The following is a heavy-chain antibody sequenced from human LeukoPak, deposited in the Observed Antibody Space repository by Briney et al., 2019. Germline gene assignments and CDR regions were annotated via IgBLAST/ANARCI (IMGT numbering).Heavy chain of an antibody. Sequence: PSETLSLTCTVSSVSISSGSYYWSWIRQPAGKGLEWIGRIYTSGSTNYNPSLKSRVTISVDTSKNQFSLKLSSVTAADTAVYYCARQRYSSGHDYWGQGTLATVSS. CDR1: SVSISSGSYY. CDR2: IYTSGST. J-gene: IGHJ4*02. CDR3: ARQRYSSGHDY. D-gene: IGHD6-19*01. V-gene: IGHV4-61*02.